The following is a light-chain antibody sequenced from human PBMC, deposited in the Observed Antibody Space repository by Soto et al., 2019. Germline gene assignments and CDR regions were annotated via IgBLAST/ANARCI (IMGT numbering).Light chain of an antibody. CDR3: CSYAGSYTHV. CDR1: SSDVGTYTY. V-gene: IGLV2-11*01. J-gene: IGLJ1*01. CDR2: DVI. Sequence: QSALTQPPSVSGSPGQSVTVSCTGTSSDVGTYTYVSWYQQHPDKAPKLIIYDVIKRPSGVPDRFSGSKSGNTASLTISGLQAEDEADYYCCSYAGSYTHVFGTGTKVTVL.